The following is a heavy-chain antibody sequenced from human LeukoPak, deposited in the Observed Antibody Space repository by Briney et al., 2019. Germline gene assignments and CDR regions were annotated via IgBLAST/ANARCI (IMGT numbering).Heavy chain of an antibody. CDR2: ISRQGDIQ. CDR1: GFTFSDYA. Sequence: TGGSLRLSCAASGFTFSDYAMHWFRQAPGKGLEWVAVISRQGDIQYYAGSVKGRFTISRDDSKNTLFLQMYSLRAEDTAVYYCARDMFRGPPDFFDYWGQGTRVTVSS. CDR3: ARDMFRGPPDFFDY. J-gene: IGHJ4*02. V-gene: IGHV3-30*04. D-gene: IGHD3-10*02.